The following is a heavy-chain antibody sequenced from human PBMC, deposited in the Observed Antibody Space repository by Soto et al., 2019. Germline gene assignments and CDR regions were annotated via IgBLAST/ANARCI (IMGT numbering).Heavy chain of an antibody. J-gene: IGHJ4*02. CDR3: ASHYDMWSGYLSPVDY. D-gene: IGHD3-3*01. CDR1: GFTVSSNY. V-gene: IGHV3-11*01. Sequence: XXSLRLSCAASGFTVSSNYMRWVRQAPGKGLEWISYIDTSGTKIYYADSVKGRFTITRDNAKNSLYLEMNSLRDEDTAVYYCASHYDMWSGYLSPVDYWGQGTLVTVSS. CDR2: IDTSGTKI.